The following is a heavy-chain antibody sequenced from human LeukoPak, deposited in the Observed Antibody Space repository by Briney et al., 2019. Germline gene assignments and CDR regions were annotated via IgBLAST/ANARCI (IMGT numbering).Heavy chain of an antibody. Sequence: GASVKVSCKASGGTFSSYAISWVRQAPGQGLEWMGWMNPNSGGTNYAQKFQGRVTMTRDTSISTAYMELRSLRSDDTAVYYCARAVQLWSEVNWFDPWGQGTLVTVSS. CDR2: MNPNSGGT. D-gene: IGHD5-18*01. CDR3: ARAVQLWSEVNWFDP. J-gene: IGHJ5*02. CDR1: GGTFSSYA. V-gene: IGHV1-2*02.